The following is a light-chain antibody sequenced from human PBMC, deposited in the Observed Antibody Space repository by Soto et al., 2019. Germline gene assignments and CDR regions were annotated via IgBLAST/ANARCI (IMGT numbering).Light chain of an antibody. Sequence: QPVLTQPPSASGSPGQSVTISCTGTSSDVGGYNYVSWYQQYPGRAPKLMIYEVTKRPSGVPDRFSGSKSGNTASLTVSGLQAEDEADCYCRSYAASNNFYFVFGGGTKLTVL. CDR3: RSYAASNNFYFV. J-gene: IGLJ3*02. CDR2: EVT. CDR1: SSDVGGYNY. V-gene: IGLV2-8*01.